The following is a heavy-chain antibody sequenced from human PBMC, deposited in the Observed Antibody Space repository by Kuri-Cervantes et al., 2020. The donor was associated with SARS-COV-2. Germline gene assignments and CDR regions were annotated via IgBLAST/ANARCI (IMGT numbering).Heavy chain of an antibody. V-gene: IGHV3-11*04. CDR2: IGPSGTTK. J-gene: IGHJ3*02. CDR3: ASPSLVVGANQWAAFDI. CDR1: GFIFSDCY. Sequence: GESLKISCTASGFIFSDCYMTWIRQAPGKGLEWVSNIGPSGTTKYYADSVKGRFTISRDNAKNSLYLQMNSLRAEDTAVYYCASPSLVVGANQWAAFDIWGQGTMVTVSS. D-gene: IGHD1-26*01.